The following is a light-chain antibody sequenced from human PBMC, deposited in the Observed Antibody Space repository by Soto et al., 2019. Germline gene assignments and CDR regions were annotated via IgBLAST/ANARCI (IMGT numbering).Light chain of an antibody. V-gene: IGKV3-20*01. Sequence: EIVLTQSPGTLSLSPGERATLSCRASQSVSSSDLAWYQQKPCQAPRLLIYGASSRATGIPDRFSGSGSGTAFYLTISRPETADFAVYYCQQYGSSPGTFGPGTQVDIK. CDR2: GAS. CDR1: QSVSSSD. J-gene: IGKJ3*01. CDR3: QQYGSSPGT.